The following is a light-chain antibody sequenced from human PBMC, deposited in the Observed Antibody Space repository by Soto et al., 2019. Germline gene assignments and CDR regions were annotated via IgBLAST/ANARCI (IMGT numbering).Light chain of an antibody. CDR3: SSYTSSSL. J-gene: IGLJ2*01. CDR2: DVS. V-gene: IGLV2-14*01. Sequence: QSALTQPASVSGSPGQSITISCTGTSSDVGSYNYVSWYQQHPGKAPKLMIYDVSNRPSGVSNRFSGSKSGNTASLTIYGLQAEDEADYYCSSYTSSSLFGGGTKLTVL. CDR1: SSDVGSYNY.